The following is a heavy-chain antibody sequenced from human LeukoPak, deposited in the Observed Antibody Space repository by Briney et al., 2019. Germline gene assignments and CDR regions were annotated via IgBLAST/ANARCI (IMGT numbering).Heavy chain of an antibody. Sequence: GASVKVSCKASGYTFTSYGISWVRQAPGQGLEWMGWISAYNGNTNYGQNLQGRVTMTTDTSTSTAYMELRSLRSDDTAVYYCARDIEVVPAIAYYYYGMDVWGQGTTVTVSS. J-gene: IGHJ6*02. CDR1: GYTFTSYG. V-gene: IGHV1-18*01. CDR3: ARDIEVVPAIAYYYYGMDV. CDR2: ISAYNGNT. D-gene: IGHD2-2*01.